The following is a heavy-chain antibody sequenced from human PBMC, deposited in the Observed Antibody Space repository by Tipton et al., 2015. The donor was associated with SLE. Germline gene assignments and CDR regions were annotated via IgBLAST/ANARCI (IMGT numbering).Heavy chain of an antibody. CDR1: GFTFDDFG. D-gene: IGHD2-21*01. Sequence: SLRLSCAASGFTFDDFGMIWVRQVPGKGLEWVSGINWNGGSTIYADSTTGRFSISRDNAKNSLYLQMNSLRAEDTALYYCARGRHIVVAGAFDMWGQGTMVTVSS. CDR3: ARGRHIVVAGAFDM. V-gene: IGHV3-20*04. CDR2: INWNGGST. J-gene: IGHJ3*02.